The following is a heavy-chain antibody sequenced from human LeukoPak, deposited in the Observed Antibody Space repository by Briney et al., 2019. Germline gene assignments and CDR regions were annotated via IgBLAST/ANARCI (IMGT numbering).Heavy chain of an antibody. CDR2: VFYSGSN. V-gene: IGHV4-59*08. Sequence: PSETLSLTCSVSGGSIIGHWWSWIRQPPGKGLEWIGDVFYSGSNNYNPSLKSRLTISLDTSNNQFSLNLRSVTATDTAMYYCARRNTADTSIDFWGQGTLVTASS. J-gene: IGHJ4*02. D-gene: IGHD4-17*01. CDR3: ARRNTADTSIDF. CDR1: GGSIIGHW.